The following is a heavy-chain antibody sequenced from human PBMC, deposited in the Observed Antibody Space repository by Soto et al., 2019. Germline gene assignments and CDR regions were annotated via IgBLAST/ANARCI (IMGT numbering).Heavy chain of an antibody. J-gene: IGHJ6*02. D-gene: IGHD1-26*01. Sequence: GGSLRLSCAASGFTFSSDAMSWVRQAPGKGLEWVSAISGGGGSTYYADSVKGRFSISRDNSKNTLYLQMNSLRAEDTAVYYCAKAGIVGATRGNYYYYGMDVWGQGTTVTVSS. CDR2: ISGGGGST. CDR3: AKAGIVGATRGNYYYYGMDV. V-gene: IGHV3-23*01. CDR1: GFTFSSDA.